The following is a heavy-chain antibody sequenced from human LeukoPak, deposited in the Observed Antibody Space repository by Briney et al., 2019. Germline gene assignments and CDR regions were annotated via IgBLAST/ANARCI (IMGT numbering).Heavy chain of an antibody. CDR3: ARERAGWSYYDFWSGYYTGRYYYGMDV. CDR1: GFTFSSYG. D-gene: IGHD3-3*01. Sequence: PGGSLRLSCAASGFTFSSYGMHWVRQAPGKGLEWVAVIWYDGSNKYYADSVKGRFTISRDNSKNTLYLQMNSLRAEDTAVYYCARERAGWSYYDFWSGYYTGRYYYGMDVWGQGTTVTVSS. V-gene: IGHV3-33*01. J-gene: IGHJ6*02. CDR2: IWYDGSNK.